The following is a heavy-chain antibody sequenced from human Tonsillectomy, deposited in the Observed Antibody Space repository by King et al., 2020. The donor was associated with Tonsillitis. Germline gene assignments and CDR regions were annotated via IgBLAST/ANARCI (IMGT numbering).Heavy chain of an antibody. CDR3: TRNVLAVNAFDI. CDR2: IRSKAYGGTT. Sequence: VQLVDSGGGLVQPGRCLRLSCTASGFTFGDYAMSWFRQAPGKGLEWVGFIRSKAYGGTTEYAASVRGRFTISRDDSKSIAYLQMNSLKTEDTAVYYCTRNVLAVNAFDIWGQGTMVTVSS. J-gene: IGHJ3*02. V-gene: IGHV3-49*03. CDR1: GFTFGDYA. D-gene: IGHD3-22*01.